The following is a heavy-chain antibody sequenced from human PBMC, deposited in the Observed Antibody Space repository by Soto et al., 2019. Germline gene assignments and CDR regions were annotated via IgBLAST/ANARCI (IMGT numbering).Heavy chain of an antibody. Sequence: EVQLLESGGGLVQPGGSLRLSCAASGFTFYSYAMTWVRQAPGKGLEWVSSISGSGGTTYYADSVKGRFTISRDSSKNTLYRQMNSLRTEDTAVYYCAKAHSFVELTPFDYWGQGSLVTVSS. CDR2: ISGSGGTT. J-gene: IGHJ4*02. D-gene: IGHD1-7*01. V-gene: IGHV3-23*01. CDR1: GFTFYSYA. CDR3: AKAHSFVELTPFDY.